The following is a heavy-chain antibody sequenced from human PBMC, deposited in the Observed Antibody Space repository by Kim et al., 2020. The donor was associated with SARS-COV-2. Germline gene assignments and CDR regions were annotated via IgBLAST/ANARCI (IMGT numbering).Heavy chain of an antibody. V-gene: IGHV4-59*01. CDR1: GGSISTYY. CDR2: IYYSGST. D-gene: IGHD3-22*01. Sequence: SETLSLTCTVSGGSISTYYWSWIRQPPGKRLQWIGYIYYSGSTDYNPSLKSRVTISVDTSKNKFSLMLSSVTAADTAVYYCARGYYDSSMDCWGQGTLVTVSS. J-gene: IGHJ4*02. CDR3: ARGYYDSSMDC.